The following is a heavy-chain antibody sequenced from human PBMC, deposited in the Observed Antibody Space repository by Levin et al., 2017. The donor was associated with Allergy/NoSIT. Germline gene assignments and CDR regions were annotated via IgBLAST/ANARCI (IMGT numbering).Heavy chain of an antibody. D-gene: IGHD2-2*01. J-gene: IGHJ1*01. Sequence: ASVKVSCKASGYTFTDYYIHWVRQAPGQGLEWMGWINPNSGATYYTRKFQGRVTLTRDTSISTVYMEVNGLTSDDTAVYYCARYCFITSCQAGDFQHWGQGTLITVSS. CDR2: INPNSGAT. CDR1: GYTFTDYY. V-gene: IGHV1-2*02. CDR3: ARYCFITSCQAGDFQH.